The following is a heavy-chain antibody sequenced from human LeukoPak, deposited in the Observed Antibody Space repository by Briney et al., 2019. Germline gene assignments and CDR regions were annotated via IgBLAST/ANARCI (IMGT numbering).Heavy chain of an antibody. CDR3: ARDLISGDYTFDY. CDR2: ISSTGITT. J-gene: IGHJ4*02. D-gene: IGHD4-11*01. V-gene: IGHV3-48*02. Sequence: PGGSLRLSCAASGFIFSSFSMNWVRQAPGRGLEWVSYISSTGITTYYADSVKGRCTVSRDNAKDSLYLQLNSLRDEDTAVYYCARDLISGDYTFDYWGQGALVTVSS. CDR1: GFIFSSFS.